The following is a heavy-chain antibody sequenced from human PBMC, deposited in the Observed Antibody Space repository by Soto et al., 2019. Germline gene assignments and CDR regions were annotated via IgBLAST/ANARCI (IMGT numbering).Heavy chain of an antibody. CDR3: ARAMGDWGTYYYYYGFDV. Sequence: PSEALTLTCSVSVGSMRVSTSDFYWSWIRQSPGKALEWIGSIYYSGATNYNPSLESRLTISVDTSKNQFSLNLSSVTAADSAVYYCARAMGDWGTYYYYYGFDVWGQGTTVTVSS. CDR1: VGSMRVSTSDFY. V-gene: IGHV4-61*08. J-gene: IGHJ6*01. CDR2: IYYSGAT. D-gene: IGHD3-16*01.